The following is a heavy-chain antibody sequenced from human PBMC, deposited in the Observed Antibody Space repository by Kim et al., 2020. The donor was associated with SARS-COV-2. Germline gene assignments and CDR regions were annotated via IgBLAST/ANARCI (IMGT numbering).Heavy chain of an antibody. CDR2: IIPILGIA. CDR1: GGTFSSYT. Sequence: SVKVSCKASGGTFSSYTISWVRQAPGQGLEWMGRIIPILGIANYAQKFQGRVTITADKSTSTAYMELSSLRSEDTAVYYCARDQGDYYGSGSFDYWGQGTLVTVSS. D-gene: IGHD3-10*01. V-gene: IGHV1-69*04. CDR3: ARDQGDYYGSGSFDY. J-gene: IGHJ4*02.